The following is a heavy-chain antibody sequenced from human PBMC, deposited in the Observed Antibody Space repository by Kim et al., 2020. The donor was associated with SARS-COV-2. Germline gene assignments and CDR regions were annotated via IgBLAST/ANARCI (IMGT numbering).Heavy chain of an antibody. CDR3: AAEIYCYGGGCCCWFDT. D-gene: IGHD2-15*01. CDR1: GFTFSNSA. CDR2: IIVGSGQT. J-gene: IGHJ5*02. V-gene: IGHV1-58*02. Sequence: ASVKVSCKTSGFTFSNSAIQWVRQARGQRLEWIGWIIVGSGQTNYAQRYQERVTITRDMSTSTAYMELYSLRSDDTAVYYCAAEIYCYGGGCCCWFDTWGQGTLVTVSS.